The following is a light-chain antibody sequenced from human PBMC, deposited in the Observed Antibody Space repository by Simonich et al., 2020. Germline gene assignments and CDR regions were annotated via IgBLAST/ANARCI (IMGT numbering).Light chain of an antibody. V-gene: IGLV2-23*01. CDR2: EGS. Sequence: QSALTQPASVSGSPGQSIAISRTGTSSDVGSYNLVSWYQKHPGKAPKIIIYEGSKRPSGVSNHFSGSKSGNTASLTISGLQAENEADYYCWSYAGSSTVVFGGGTKLTVL. CDR1: SSDVGSYNL. J-gene: IGLJ2*01. CDR3: WSYAGSSTVV.